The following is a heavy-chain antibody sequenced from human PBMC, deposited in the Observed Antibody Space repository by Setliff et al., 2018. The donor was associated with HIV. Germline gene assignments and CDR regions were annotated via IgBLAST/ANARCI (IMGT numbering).Heavy chain of an antibody. Sequence: PGGSLRLSCAASGFTFDDYAMHWVRQAPGKGLEWVSGISWNSGSIGYADSVKGRFTISRGNAKNSLYLQMNSLRAEDTAVYYCARVVGYSGYDFGYMDVWGKGTTVTVSS. D-gene: IGHD5-12*01. V-gene: IGHV3-9*01. CDR2: ISWNSGSI. CDR1: GFTFDDYA. J-gene: IGHJ6*03. CDR3: ARVVGYSGYDFGYMDV.